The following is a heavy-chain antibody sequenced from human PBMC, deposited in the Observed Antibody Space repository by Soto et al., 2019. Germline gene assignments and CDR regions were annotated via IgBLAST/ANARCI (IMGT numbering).Heavy chain of an antibody. V-gene: IGHV3-48*02. CDR2: ISGSGDAK. CDR3: AKYCSSDVCFDY. J-gene: IGHJ4*02. D-gene: IGHD2-8*01. Sequence: PGGSLRLSCASSGFTFSACSMNWVRQAPGKGLEWVSFISGSGDAKYYADSVKGRFTISRDNAKNSLYLQMSSLRDEDTAVYYCAKYCSSDVCFDYWGQGTLVTVSS. CDR1: GFTFSACS.